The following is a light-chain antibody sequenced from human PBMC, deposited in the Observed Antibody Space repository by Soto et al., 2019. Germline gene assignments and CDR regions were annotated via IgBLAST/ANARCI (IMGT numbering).Light chain of an antibody. Sequence: DIVMTQSPDSLAVSLGETATINCKSSQSVLYSSNNKNYLAWYQQRPGQPPNLLIYWASTRESGVPDRFSGSGSGTDFTLTISSLQAEDVAIYYCQQYFSFPWTFGQGTKVEIK. CDR2: WAS. J-gene: IGKJ1*01. CDR3: QQYFSFPWT. CDR1: QSVLYSSNNKNY. V-gene: IGKV4-1*01.